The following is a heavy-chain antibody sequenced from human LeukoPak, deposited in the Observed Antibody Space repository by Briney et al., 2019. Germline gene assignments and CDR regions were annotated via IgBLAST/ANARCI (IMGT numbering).Heavy chain of an antibody. CDR2: IKQDGSEK. CDR3: ASGSAENWGDYFDY. CDR1: GFTFRNYW. V-gene: IGHV3-7*01. J-gene: IGHJ4*02. D-gene: IGHD7-27*01. Sequence: GGSLRLSCAASGFTFRNYWMNWVRQAPGKGLEWVANIKQDGSEKYYVDSVKGRFTISRDNAKNSLYLQMNSLRAEDTAVYYCASGSAENWGDYFDYWGQGTLVTVSS.